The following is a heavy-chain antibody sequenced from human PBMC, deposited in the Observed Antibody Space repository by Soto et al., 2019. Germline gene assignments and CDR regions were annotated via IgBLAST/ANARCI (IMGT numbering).Heavy chain of an antibody. CDR3: ARDGRGTAMGLTAGAWFDP. J-gene: IGHJ5*02. Sequence: GASVKATCKASRFTITSNGICWVHHATRQGLEWMGWISAYNGNTNYAQKLQGRVTMTTDTSTSTAYMELRSLRSEDTAVYYCARDGRGTAMGLTAGAWFDPWGQGTPVTVSS. V-gene: IGHV1-18*01. D-gene: IGHD5-18*01. CDR2: ISAYNGNT. CDR1: RFTITSNG.